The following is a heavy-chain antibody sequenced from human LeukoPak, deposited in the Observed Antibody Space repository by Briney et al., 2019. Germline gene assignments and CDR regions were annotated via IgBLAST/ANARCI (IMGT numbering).Heavy chain of an antibody. CDR2: INPNSGGT. Sequence: ASVKVSCKASGYTFTSYGISWVRQAPGQGLEWMGWINPNSGGTNYAQKFQGRVTMTRDTSISTAHMELSRLRSDDTAVYYCARGGWLVGQDYWGQGTLVTVSS. J-gene: IGHJ4*02. V-gene: IGHV1-2*02. CDR3: ARGGWLVGQDY. CDR1: GYTFTSYG. D-gene: IGHD6-19*01.